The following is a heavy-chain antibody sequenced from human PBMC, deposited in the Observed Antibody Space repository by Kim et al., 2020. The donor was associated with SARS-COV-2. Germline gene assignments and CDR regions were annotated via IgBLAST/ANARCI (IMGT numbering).Heavy chain of an antibody. V-gene: IGHV3-7*01. D-gene: IGHD5-12*01. CDR3: ARDERWLRLYYYYYGMDV. CDR2: IKQDGSEK. CDR1: GFTFSSYW. Sequence: GGSLRLSCAASGFTFSSYWMSWVRQAPGKGLEWVANIKQDGSEKYYVDSVKGRFTISRDSANNSLYLQMNSLRAEDTAVYYCARDERWLRLYYYYYGMDVWGRGPTVTVSS. J-gene: IGHJ6*02.